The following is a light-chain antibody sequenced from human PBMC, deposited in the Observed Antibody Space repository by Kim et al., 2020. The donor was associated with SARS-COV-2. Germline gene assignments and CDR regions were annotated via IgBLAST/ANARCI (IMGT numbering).Light chain of an antibody. CDR1: SSDVGGYKY. CDR2: DVS. CDR3: SSYASSSPLEL. J-gene: IGLJ2*01. V-gene: IGLV2-14*03. Sequence: QSALTQPASVSGSPGQSITISCTGTSSDVGGYKYVSWYQQHPGKAPKLLISDVSNRPSGVSNRFSGSESGNTASLTISGLQADDEADYYCSSYASSSPLELFGGGTKLTVL.